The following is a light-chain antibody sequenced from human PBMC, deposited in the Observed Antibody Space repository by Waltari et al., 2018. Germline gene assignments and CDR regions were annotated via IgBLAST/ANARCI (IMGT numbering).Light chain of an antibody. CDR1: QGISST. V-gene: IGKV3-11*01. Sequence: EVVLTHSPATLSLSPGDRVHLHCMASQGISSTLTWYQQKPGQAPRLLIFEASKRATGIPARFSGSGSGTDFTLTISTLEAEDSALYYCQQRTYWPPTFGGGTKVEIK. J-gene: IGKJ4*01. CDR3: QQRTYWPPT. CDR2: EAS.